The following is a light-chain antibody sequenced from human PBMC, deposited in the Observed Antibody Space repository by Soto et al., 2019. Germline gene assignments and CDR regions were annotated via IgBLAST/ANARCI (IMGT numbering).Light chain of an antibody. CDR3: QQSYSTPLT. Sequence: DIQMTQSPSPLSEPVGTRVTITSGEVQNIGGNLNWYQQKPGKAPKLLIYAESGLQSGVPSRFSGSGSGTDFTLTISSLQPEDFATYYCQQSYSTPLTFGGGTKVEIK. J-gene: IGKJ4*01. V-gene: IGKV1-39*01. CDR1: QNIGGN. CDR2: AES.